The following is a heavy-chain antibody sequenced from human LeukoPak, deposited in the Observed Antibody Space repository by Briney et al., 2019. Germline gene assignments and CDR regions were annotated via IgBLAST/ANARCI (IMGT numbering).Heavy chain of an antibody. CDR2: VYHSGLT. CDR1: GASVSTNNW. CDR3: ARGYCTGGNCYSFGY. D-gene: IGHD2-8*02. J-gene: IGHJ4*02. V-gene: IGHV4/OR15-8*02. Sequence: SETLSLTCVVSGASVSTNNWWKWVRQAPGKGLEWIGEVYHSGLTNYSPSLKSRVSMPIDKSKNIFSLNLTSVTAADTAVYYCARGYCTGGNCYSFGYWGQGTLVIVSS.